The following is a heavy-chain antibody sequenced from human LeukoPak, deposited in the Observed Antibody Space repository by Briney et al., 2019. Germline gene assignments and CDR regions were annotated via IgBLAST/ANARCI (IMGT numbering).Heavy chain of an antibody. J-gene: IGHJ5*02. CDR3: ARDRYYGSGSYYGFDP. CDR2: IYYSGST. D-gene: IGHD3-10*01. Sequence: SQTLSLTCTVSGGSISSGGYYWIWIRQHPGKGLEWIGYIYYSGSTYYNPSLKSRVTISVDTSKNQFSLKLSSVTAADTAVYYCARDRYYGSGSYYGFDPWGQGTLVTVSS. CDR1: GGSISSGGYY. V-gene: IGHV4-31*03.